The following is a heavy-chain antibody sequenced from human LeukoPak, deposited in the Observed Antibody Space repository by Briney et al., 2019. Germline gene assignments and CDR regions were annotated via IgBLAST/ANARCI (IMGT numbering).Heavy chain of an antibody. D-gene: IGHD2-2*01. Sequence: GASVKVSCKASGYTFTSYDINWVRQATGQGLEWMGWMNPNSGNTGYAQKFQGRVTMTRNTSISTAYMELSSLRSEDTAVYYCARGRGLYCSSTSCSTEEEFDYWGQGTLVTVSS. CDR3: ARGRGLYCSSTSCSTEEEFDY. CDR1: GYTFTSYD. CDR2: MNPNSGNT. V-gene: IGHV1-8*01. J-gene: IGHJ4*02.